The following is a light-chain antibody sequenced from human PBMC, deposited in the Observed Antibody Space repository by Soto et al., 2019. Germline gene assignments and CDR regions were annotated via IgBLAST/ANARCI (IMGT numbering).Light chain of an antibody. J-gene: IGLJ1*01. CDR2: GNS. CDR1: RSNIGAGYD. CDR3: QSYDSSLSV. Sequence: QSVLTQPPSVPGAPGQRVTISCTGIRSNIGAGYDVHWYQQLPGTAPKLLIYGNSNRPSGVPDRFSGSKSGTSASLVITGLQAEDEADYYCQSYDSSLSVFGTGTKVTVL. V-gene: IGLV1-40*01.